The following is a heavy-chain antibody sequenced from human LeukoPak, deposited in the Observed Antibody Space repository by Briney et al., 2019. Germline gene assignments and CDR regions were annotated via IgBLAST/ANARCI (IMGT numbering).Heavy chain of an antibody. CDR3: AREWNYYGSGIMDV. J-gene: IGHJ6*04. CDR1: GFTFSSYW. Sequence: GGSLRLSCSASGFTFSSYWMSWVRQAPGKGLEWVANIKQDGGEKYYVGSVKGRFTVSRDNAKNSLYLQMNSLRAEDTAVYYCAREWNYYGSGIMDVWGKGTTVTVSS. CDR2: IKQDGGEK. D-gene: IGHD3-10*01. V-gene: IGHV3-7*01.